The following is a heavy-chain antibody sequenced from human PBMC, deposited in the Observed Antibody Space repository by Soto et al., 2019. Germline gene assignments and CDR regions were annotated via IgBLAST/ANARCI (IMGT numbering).Heavy chain of an antibody. D-gene: IGHD2-2*01. J-gene: IGHJ4*02. CDR1: GYTFTSYG. Sequence: QVQLVQSGAEVKKPGASVKVSCKASGYTFTSYGISWVRQAPGQGLERMGWISAYNGNTNYAQKLQGRVTMTTDTSTSTAYMELRSLRSGDTAVYYCARERWDIVLVPAADYWCQGTLVTVFS. CDR3: ARERWDIVLVPAADY. V-gene: IGHV1-18*01. CDR2: ISAYNGNT.